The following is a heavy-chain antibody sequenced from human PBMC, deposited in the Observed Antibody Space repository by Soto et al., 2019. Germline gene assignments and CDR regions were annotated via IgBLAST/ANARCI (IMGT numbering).Heavy chain of an antibody. J-gene: IGHJ4*02. CDR1: GGSIISSSYY. CDR2: IYYSGST. CDR3: AGGGCSGGSCYSQNFDY. D-gene: IGHD2-15*01. Sequence: ASETLSLTCTVSGGSIISSSYYWGWIRQPPGKGLEWIGSIYYSGSTYYNPSLKSRVTISVDTSKNQFSLKLSSVTAADTAVYYCAGGGCSGGSCYSQNFDYWGQGTLLTVSS. V-gene: IGHV4-39*01.